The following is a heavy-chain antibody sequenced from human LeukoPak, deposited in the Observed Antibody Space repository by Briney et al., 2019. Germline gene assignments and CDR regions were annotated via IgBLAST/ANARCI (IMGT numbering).Heavy chain of an antibody. J-gene: IGHJ5*02. CDR1: GFTFSSYG. CDR2: MSYDGSKE. V-gene: IGHV3-30*03. Sequence: GGSLRLSCAASGFTFSSYGMHWVRQAPGKGLEWVAVMSYDGSKEYYADSVKGRFTISRDNSKNALYLQMNSLRVEDTAVYYCLVWKHVFDRWGQGTLVTVSS. CDR3: LVWKHVFDR. D-gene: IGHD5/OR15-5a*01.